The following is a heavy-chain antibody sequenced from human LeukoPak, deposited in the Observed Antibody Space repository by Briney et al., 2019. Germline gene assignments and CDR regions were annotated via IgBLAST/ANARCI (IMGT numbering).Heavy chain of an antibody. D-gene: IGHD3-10*01. CDR2: ISSSGSTI. CDR3: ARSVSDYNGSGSYRLYYYMDV. V-gene: IGHV3-11*04. CDR1: GFTFSDYY. Sequence: GSLRLSCAASGFTFSDYYMSWIRQAPGKGLEWVSYISSSGSTIYYADSVKGRFTISRDNAKNSLYLQMNSLRAEDTAVYYCARSVSDYNGSGSYRLYYYMDVWGKGTTVTISS. J-gene: IGHJ6*03.